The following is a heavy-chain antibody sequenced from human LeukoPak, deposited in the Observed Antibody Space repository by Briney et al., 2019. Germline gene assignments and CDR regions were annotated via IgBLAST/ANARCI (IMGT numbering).Heavy chain of an antibody. CDR2: IYNGGST. CDR3: ARVYYSSSYDYWYFDL. V-gene: IGHV4-59*01. D-gene: IGHD6-13*01. Sequence: SETLSLTCTVSGGSIRSYYWSWIRQPPGKGLEWIGYIYNGGSTNYNPSLKSRVTISVDTSKNQFSLKLTSVTAADTAVYYCARVYYSSSYDYWYFDLWGRGTLVTVSS. J-gene: IGHJ2*01. CDR1: GGSIRSYY.